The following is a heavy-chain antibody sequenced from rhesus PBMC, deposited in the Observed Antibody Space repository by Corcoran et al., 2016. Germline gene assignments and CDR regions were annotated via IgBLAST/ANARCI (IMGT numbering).Heavy chain of an antibody. Sequence: QVQLQESGPGLVKPSETLSLTCAVSGGSLTSTYRSCIRQSPGKGLEWIGNIYGGRGSTSYNPSLSSRVTISTDTSKNLFSLELSSVTAADTAIYYCARFYTAATVIGFDFWGQGVLVTVSS. D-gene: IGHD5-24*01. V-gene: IGHV4-147*01. CDR2: IYGGRGST. CDR1: GGSLTSTY. CDR3: ARFYTAATVIGFDF. J-gene: IGHJ4*01.